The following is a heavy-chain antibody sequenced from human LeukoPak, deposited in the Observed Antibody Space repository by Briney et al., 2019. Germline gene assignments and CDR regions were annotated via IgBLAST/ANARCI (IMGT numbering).Heavy chain of an antibody. J-gene: IGHJ4*02. CDR1: GFTFSDAW. CDR3: TAGIGDY. Sequence: GGSLRLSCAASGFTFSDAWMSWVRQAPGEGLEWVGRIETKADGGTTQYAAPVKGRFTISRDDPKNTLYLQMNSLKTEDTAVYYCTAGIGDYWGQGSLVTVSS. CDR2: IETKADGGTT. V-gene: IGHV3-15*04.